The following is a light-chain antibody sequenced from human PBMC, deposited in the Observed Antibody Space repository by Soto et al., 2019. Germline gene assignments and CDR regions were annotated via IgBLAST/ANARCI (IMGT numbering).Light chain of an antibody. CDR3: QQYSDWPLT. J-gene: IGKJ4*01. CDR2: GAS. Sequence: EIIMTQSPDSLSVSPRERASLSCRARQSVNSKLAWYQQKRGQAPRLVIYGASTRAAGIPSRFSGSGSGTEVSLTISSLQFDDVAVYCCQQYSDWPLTFGGGTKVEIK. V-gene: IGKV3-15*01. CDR1: QSVNSK.